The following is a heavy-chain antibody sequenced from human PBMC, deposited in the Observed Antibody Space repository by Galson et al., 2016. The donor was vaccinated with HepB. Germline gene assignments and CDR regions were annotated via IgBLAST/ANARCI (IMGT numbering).Heavy chain of an antibody. J-gene: IGHJ6*02. CDR2: ISPTSSTI. V-gene: IGHV3-48*02. CDR1: GFSPINYS. Sequence: SLRLSCAGTGFSPINYSMNWVRQAPGKGLEWVSYISPTSSTIRYAGSVKGRFTISRNNAMNSVYLQMSSLRDDDTAVYYCARDGPGSGYGMDVWGQGTTVTASS. CDR3: ARDGPGSGYGMDV.